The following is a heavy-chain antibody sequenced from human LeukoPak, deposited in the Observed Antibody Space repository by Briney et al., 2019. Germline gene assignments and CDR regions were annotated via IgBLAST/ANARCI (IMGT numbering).Heavy chain of an antibody. J-gene: IGHJ4*02. Sequence: GGSLRLSCAASGFAFSTYWIHWVRQAPGKGLVWVSSINRDGSRTYYADSVKGRFTISRDNAKNTLYLQMNSLRAEDTAVYYCARVGSIAAAGTPDYWGQGTLVTVSS. D-gene: IGHD6-13*01. CDR2: INRDGSRT. CDR1: GFAFSTYW. CDR3: ARVGSIAAAGTPDY. V-gene: IGHV3-74*01.